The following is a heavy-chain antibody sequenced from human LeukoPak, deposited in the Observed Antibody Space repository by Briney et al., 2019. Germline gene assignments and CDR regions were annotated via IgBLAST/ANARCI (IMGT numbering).Heavy chain of an antibody. J-gene: IGHJ3*02. V-gene: IGHV3-30*03. CDR3: ARDRKADYYDSSGYYLDAFDI. CDR2: ISYDGSNK. D-gene: IGHD3-22*01. CDR1: GFTFSSYA. Sequence: GGSLRHSCVASGFTFSSYAMHWVRQAPGKGLEWVALISYDGSNKYYADFVKGRFTISRDNSKNTLYLQMNSLRAEDTAVYYCARDRKADYYDSSGYYLDAFDIWGQGTMVTVPS.